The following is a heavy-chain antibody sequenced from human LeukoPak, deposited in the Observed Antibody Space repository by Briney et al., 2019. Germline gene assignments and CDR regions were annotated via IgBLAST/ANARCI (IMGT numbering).Heavy chain of an antibody. J-gene: IGHJ6*03. CDR3: AKTGVGNSGYDLPGGGYYYYYMDV. CDR2: ISSSGSTI. D-gene: IGHD5-12*01. V-gene: IGHV3-11*04. CDR1: GFTFNDYF. Sequence: GGSLRLSCTSSGFTFNDYFMSWIRQAPGKGLEWVSYISSSGSTIYYADSGKGRFTISRDNAKNSLYLQMNSLRAEDTAVYYCAKTGVGNSGYDLPGGGYYYYYMDVWGKGTTVTISS.